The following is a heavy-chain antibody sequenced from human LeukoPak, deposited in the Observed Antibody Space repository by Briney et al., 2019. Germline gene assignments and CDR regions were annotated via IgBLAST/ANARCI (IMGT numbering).Heavy chain of an antibody. J-gene: IGHJ4*02. CDR3: AKDDTAMVILY. Sequence: LPGGSLNLSCAASGFTFSTYALSGVRQAPGKGREWVSAISGSGGSTYYADSVKGRFTISRDNSKNTLYLQMNSLRAEDTAVYYCAKDDTAMVILYWGQGTLVTVSS. V-gene: IGHV3-23*01. CDR2: ISGSGGST. CDR1: GFTFSTYA. D-gene: IGHD5-18*01.